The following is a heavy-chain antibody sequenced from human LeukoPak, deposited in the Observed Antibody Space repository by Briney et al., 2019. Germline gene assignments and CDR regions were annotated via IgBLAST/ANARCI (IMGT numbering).Heavy chain of an antibody. V-gene: IGHV3-64D*06. CDR2: ISSNGDNT. J-gene: IGHJ4*02. Sequence: GKGLEYVSAISSNGDNTYYADSVKSRFTISGDNSKNTLYLQMSSLRADDTAVYYCVRGTGYWGQGTLVTVSS. CDR3: VRGTGY.